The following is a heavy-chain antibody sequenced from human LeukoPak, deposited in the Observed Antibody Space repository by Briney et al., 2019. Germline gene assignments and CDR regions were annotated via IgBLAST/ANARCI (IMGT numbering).Heavy chain of an antibody. J-gene: IGHJ1*01. CDR1: GGSISSYY. CDR3: ASTYYDILTGYSPFQH. V-gene: IGHV4-59*12. CDR2: IYYSVST. D-gene: IGHD3-9*01. Sequence: PSETLSLTCAVYGGSISSYYWSWIRQPPGKGLEWIGYIYYSVSTNYNPSLKSRVTISVDTSKNQFSLKLSSVTAADTAVYYCASTYYDILTGYSPFQHWGQGTLVTVSS.